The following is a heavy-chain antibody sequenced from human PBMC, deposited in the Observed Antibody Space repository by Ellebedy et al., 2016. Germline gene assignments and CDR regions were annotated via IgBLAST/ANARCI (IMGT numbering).Heavy chain of an antibody. J-gene: IGHJ4*02. D-gene: IGHD1-14*01. Sequence: GGSLRLXXAASGFTFSSYAMHWVRQAPGKGLEWVAVISYDGSNKYYADSVKGRFTISRDNSKNTLYLQMNSLRAEDTAVYYCAREHSGGGFDYWGQGTLVTVSS. V-gene: IGHV3-30-3*01. CDR1: GFTFSSYA. CDR3: AREHSGGGFDY. CDR2: ISYDGSNK.